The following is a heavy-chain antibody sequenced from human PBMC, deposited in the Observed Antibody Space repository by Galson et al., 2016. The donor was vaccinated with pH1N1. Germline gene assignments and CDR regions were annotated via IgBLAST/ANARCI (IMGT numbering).Heavy chain of an antibody. CDR3: AGAGFGTYKFDS. CDR1: GGTFSSYA. V-gene: IGHV1-69*13. D-gene: IGHD5-24*01. CDR2: IIPIFGIL. Sequence: SVKVSCKASGGTFSSYAISWVRQAPGHGLEWMGGIIPIFGILNYAQHFQGRVTITADEFTSTAYMELSRLTSEDTAVYYCAGAGFGTYKFDSWGQGTLVTVSS. J-gene: IGHJ4*02.